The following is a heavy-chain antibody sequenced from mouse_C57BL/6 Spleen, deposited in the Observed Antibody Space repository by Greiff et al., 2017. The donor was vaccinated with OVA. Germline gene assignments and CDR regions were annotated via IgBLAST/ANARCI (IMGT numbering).Heavy chain of an antibody. Sequence: DVQLQESGPGLVKPSQSLSLTCSVTGYSITSGYYWNWIRQFPGNKLEWMGYISYDGSNNYNPSLKNRISITRDTSKNQFFLKLNSVTTEDTATYYCARDDGPGGFDVWGTGTTVTVSS. V-gene: IGHV3-6*01. CDR1: GYSITSGYY. J-gene: IGHJ1*03. D-gene: IGHD2-3*01. CDR2: ISYDGSN. CDR3: ARDDGPGGFDV.